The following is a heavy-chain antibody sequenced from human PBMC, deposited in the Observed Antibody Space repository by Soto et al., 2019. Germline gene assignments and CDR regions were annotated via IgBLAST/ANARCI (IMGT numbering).Heavy chain of an antibody. V-gene: IGHV1-8*01. CDR3: ASALIVATTVEDAFDI. CDR2: MNPNSGNT. Sequence: ASVKVSCKASGYTFTSYDINWVRQATGQGLEWMGWMNPNSGNTGYAQKFQGRVTMTRNTSISTAYMELSSLRSEDSAVYYCASALIVATTVEDAFDIWGQGTMVTVSS. CDR1: GYTFTSYD. D-gene: IGHD5-12*01. J-gene: IGHJ3*02.